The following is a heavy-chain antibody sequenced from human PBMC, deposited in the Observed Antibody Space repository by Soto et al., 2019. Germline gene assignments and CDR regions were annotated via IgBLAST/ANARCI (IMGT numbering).Heavy chain of an antibody. V-gene: IGHV4-59*01. J-gene: IGHJ5*02. CDR3: ARELFGRSVWFDP. CDR2: IYYSGST. Sequence: PSKTLSLTCTVSGGSSGSNDWTWIRQPPGKGLEWIGYIYYSGSTNYNPSLKSRVTISVDTSKNQFSLKLSSVTAADTAVYYRARELFGRSVWFDPWGQGTLVTVS. CDR1: GGSSGSND. D-gene: IGHD3-10*01.